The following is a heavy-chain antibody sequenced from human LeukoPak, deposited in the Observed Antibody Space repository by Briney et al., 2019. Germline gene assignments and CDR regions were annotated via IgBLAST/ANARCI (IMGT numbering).Heavy chain of an antibody. V-gene: IGHV4-34*01. Sequence: SETLSLTCDLYGGSFSGYYWSWIRQPPGNGLEWIGEINHSGSTNYNPSLKSRATISGDTSKNQFSLKLSSVTAADKAVYYCARGRLGLRLXXWGQXXLAT. J-gene: IGHJ5*02. CDR2: INHSGST. CDR1: GGSFSGYY. D-gene: IGHD3-16*01. CDR3: ARGRLGLRLXX.